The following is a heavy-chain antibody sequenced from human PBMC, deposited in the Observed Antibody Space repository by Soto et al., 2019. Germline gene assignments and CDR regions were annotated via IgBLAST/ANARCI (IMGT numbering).Heavy chain of an antibody. CDR1: GYTFTGYY. CDR2: INPYSGGT. D-gene: IGHD5-18*01. Sequence: QVQLVQSGAEVKKLGASVKVSCKASGYTFTGYYMHWVRQAPGQGLEWMGWINPYSGGTNYAQTFQGWVNMTRNTSISTAYMELSRLRSDDTAVYYCARSREYSYGLDYWGQGTLVTVSS. CDR3: ARSREYSYGLDY. V-gene: IGHV1-2*04. J-gene: IGHJ4*02.